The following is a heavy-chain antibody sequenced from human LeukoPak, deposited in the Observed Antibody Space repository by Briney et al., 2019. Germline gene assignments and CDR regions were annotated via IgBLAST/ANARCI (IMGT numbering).Heavy chain of an antibody. D-gene: IGHD5-18*01. V-gene: IGHV3-23*01. CDR1: GFTFSSYA. CDR2: ISGSGGST. Sequence: PGGSLRLSCAASGFTFSSYAMSWVRQAPGKGLEWVSAISGSGGSTYYADSVKGRFTISRDNSKNTLYLQMNSLRAEDTAVYYCAKVDTAMVIFRPLDYWGQGTLVTVSS. CDR3: AKVDTAMVIFRPLDY. J-gene: IGHJ4*02.